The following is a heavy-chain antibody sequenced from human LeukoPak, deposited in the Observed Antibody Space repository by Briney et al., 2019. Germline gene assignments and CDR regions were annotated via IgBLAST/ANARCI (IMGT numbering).Heavy chain of an antibody. D-gene: IGHD5-18*01. CDR1: GGSISSYY. Sequence: SETLSLTCTVSGGSISSYYWSWIRQPPGKGLEWIGYIYYSGSTNYNPSLKSRVTISVDTSKNQFSLKLSSVTAADTAVYYCARVDTAMGLMDVWGQGTTVTVSS. J-gene: IGHJ6*02. V-gene: IGHV4-59*01. CDR2: IYYSGST. CDR3: ARVDTAMGLMDV.